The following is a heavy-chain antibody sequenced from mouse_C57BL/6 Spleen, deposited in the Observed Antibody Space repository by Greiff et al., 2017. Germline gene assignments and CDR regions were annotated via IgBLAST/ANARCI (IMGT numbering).Heavy chain of an antibody. V-gene: IGHV1-64*01. CDR2: IHPNSGST. CDR1: GYTFTSYW. J-gene: IGHJ4*01. Sequence: VQLQQPGAELVKPGASVKLSCKASGYTFTSYWMHWVKQRPGQGLEWIGMIHPNSGSTNYNEKFKSKATLTVDKSSSTAYMQLSSLTSEDSAVYYCARGLDSSGYCAMDYWGQGTSVTVSS. D-gene: IGHD3-2*02. CDR3: ARGLDSSGYCAMDY.